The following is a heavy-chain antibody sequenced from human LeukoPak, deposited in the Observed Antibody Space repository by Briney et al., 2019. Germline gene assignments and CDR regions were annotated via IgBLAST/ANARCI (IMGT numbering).Heavy chain of an antibody. D-gene: IGHD6-13*01. Sequence: GGSLRLSCAASGFTFSSYEMNWVRQAPGKGLEWVSYISSSGSTIYYADSVKGRFTISRDNAKNSLYLQMNSLRAEDTAVYYCARETRVSSSWYSWHWTAPDKYYYYGMDVWGQGTTVTVSS. CDR2: ISSSGSTI. CDR3: ARETRVSSSWYSWHWTAPDKYYYYGMDV. J-gene: IGHJ6*02. V-gene: IGHV3-48*03. CDR1: GFTFSSYE.